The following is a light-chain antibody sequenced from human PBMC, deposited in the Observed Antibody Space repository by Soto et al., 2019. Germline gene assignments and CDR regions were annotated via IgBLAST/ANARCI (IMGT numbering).Light chain of an antibody. J-gene: IGLJ1*01. CDR3: DPRDLSSIIFV. Sequence: QSVLTQPPSVSAAPGQRVTISCSGSTSNTGNNYVSWYQQLPGTAPKLLIYETDKRPSGIPDRFSGSKSGTSATLGISGLQIGDELDYYGDPRDLSSIIFVCATGP. V-gene: IGLV1-51*02. CDR1: TSNTGNNY. CDR2: ETD.